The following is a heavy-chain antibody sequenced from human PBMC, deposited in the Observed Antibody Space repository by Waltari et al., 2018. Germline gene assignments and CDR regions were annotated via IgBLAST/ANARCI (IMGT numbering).Heavy chain of an antibody. J-gene: IGHJ4*02. Sequence: QVQLVQSGAEVKKPGASVKVSCKASGYIFTNYAMHWVRQAPGQRLEWMGWINAGNGDTQYSQKFQDRVSISRDTTATTVYMELSSLRSEDTAVYYCARDKGGRGDYDYWGQGTLVTVSS. CDR3: ARDKGGRGDYDY. CDR1: GYIFTNYA. D-gene: IGHD4-17*01. CDR2: INAGNGDT. V-gene: IGHV1-3*01.